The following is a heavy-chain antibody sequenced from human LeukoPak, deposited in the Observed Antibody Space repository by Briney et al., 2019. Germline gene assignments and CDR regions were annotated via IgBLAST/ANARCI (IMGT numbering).Heavy chain of an antibody. Sequence: GASVKVSCKASGYTFTSYDINWLRQATGQGLEWMGWMNPNSGNTGYAQKFQGRVTMTRNTSISTAYMELSSLRSADTAVYYCARHPRFDSSSWYPWLDPWGQGTLVTVSS. V-gene: IGHV1-8*01. D-gene: IGHD6-13*01. CDR3: ARHPRFDSSSWYPWLDP. J-gene: IGHJ5*02. CDR2: MNPNSGNT. CDR1: GYTFTSYD.